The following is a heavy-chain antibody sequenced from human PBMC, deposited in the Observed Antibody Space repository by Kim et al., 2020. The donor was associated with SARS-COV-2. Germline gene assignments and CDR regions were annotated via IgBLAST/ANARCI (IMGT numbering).Heavy chain of an antibody. CDR2: IYYSGST. J-gene: IGHJ5*02. D-gene: IGHD3-10*01. Sequence: SETLSLTCTVSGGSISSSSYYWGWIRQPPGKGLEWIGSIYYSGSTYYNPSLKSRVTISVDTSKNQFSLKLSSVTAADTAVYYCARDGINYYGSGSRFDPWGQGTLVTVSS. CDR1: GGSISSSSYY. CDR3: ARDGINYYGSGSRFDP. V-gene: IGHV4-39*02.